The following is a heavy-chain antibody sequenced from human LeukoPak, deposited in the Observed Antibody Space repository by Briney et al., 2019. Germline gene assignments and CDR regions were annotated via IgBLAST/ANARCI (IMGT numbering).Heavy chain of an antibody. Sequence: RPSETLSLTCSVSGGSISNYYWSWIRQPAGKGLEWIGYIYYSGSTNYNPSLKSRVTISVDTSKNQFSLKLSSVTAADTAVYYCARERGAGPFDYWGQGTLVTVSS. CDR3: ARERGAGPFDY. CDR2: IYYSGST. V-gene: IGHV4-59*01. J-gene: IGHJ4*02. CDR1: GGSISNYY. D-gene: IGHD6-19*01.